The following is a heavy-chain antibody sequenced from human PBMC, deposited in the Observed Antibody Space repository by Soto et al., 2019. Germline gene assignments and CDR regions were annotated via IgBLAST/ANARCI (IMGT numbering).Heavy chain of an antibody. CDR2: IYWDDDK. Sequence: QITLKESGPTLVKPTQTLTLTCTFSGFSLSTSGVGVGWIRQPPGKALEWLALIYWDDDKRYSPSLKSRLTLTKDPSKNHVVLTMTNMDPVDTATYYCAHEGITMIVGRGFGWFDPWGQGTLVTVSS. V-gene: IGHV2-5*02. CDR1: GFSLSTSGVG. CDR3: AHEGITMIVGRGFGWFDP. D-gene: IGHD3-22*01. J-gene: IGHJ5*02.